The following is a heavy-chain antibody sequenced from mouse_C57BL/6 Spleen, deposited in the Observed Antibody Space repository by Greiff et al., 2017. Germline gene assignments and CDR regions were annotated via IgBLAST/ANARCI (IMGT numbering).Heavy chain of an antibody. V-gene: IGHV1-82*01. J-gene: IGHJ2*01. CDR2: IYPGDGDT. CDR3: LTGDYFDY. Sequence: QVQLKESGPELVKPGASVKISCKASGYAFSSSWMNWVKQRPGKGLEWIGRIYPGDGDTNYNGKFKGKATLTADKSSSTAYMQLSSLTSEDSAVYFCLTGDYFDYWGQGTTLTVSS. D-gene: IGHD4-1*01. CDR1: GYAFSSSW.